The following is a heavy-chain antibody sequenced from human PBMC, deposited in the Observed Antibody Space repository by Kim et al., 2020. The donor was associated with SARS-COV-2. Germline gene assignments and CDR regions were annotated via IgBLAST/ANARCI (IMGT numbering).Heavy chain of an antibody. CDR3: ARAMTTNWYNWFDP. V-gene: IGHV3-74*01. J-gene: IGHJ5*02. Sequence: GGSLRLSCVASGFTFSSYWMHWVRQAPGKGLVCVSRINGDGSGTNYADSVKGRFTISRDNAKNTLYLQMNSLRAEDTAVYYCARAMTTNWYNWFDPWGQG. CDR1: GFTFSSYW. D-gene: IGHD4-4*01. CDR2: INGDGSGT.